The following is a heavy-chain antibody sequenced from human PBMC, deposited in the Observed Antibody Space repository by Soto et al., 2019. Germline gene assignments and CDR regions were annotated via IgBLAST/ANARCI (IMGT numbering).Heavy chain of an antibody. CDR2: ISAYNGNT. D-gene: IGHD1-26*01. V-gene: IGHV1-18*04. CDR1: GYTFTSYY. CDR3: ARDRRASGGDY. J-gene: IGHJ4*02. Sequence: ASVKVSCKASGYTFTSYYMHRVRQAPGQGLEWMGWISAYNGNTNYAQKLQGRVTMTTDTSTSTAYMELRSLRSDDTAVYYCARDRRASGGDYWGQGTLVTVSS.